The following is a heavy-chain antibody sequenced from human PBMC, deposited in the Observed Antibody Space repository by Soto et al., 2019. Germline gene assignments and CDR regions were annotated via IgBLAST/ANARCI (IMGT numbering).Heavy chain of an antibody. CDR2: IYPGDSDT. CDR1: GYSFTSYW. Sequence: GESLKISCKGSGYSFTSYWIDWVRQMPGKGLEWMGIIYPGDSDTRYSPSFQGQVTISADKSISTAYLQWSSLKASDTAMYYCARREMATIGDFYDYYGMDVWGQGTTVTVSS. J-gene: IGHJ6*02. V-gene: IGHV5-51*01. CDR3: ARREMATIGDFYDYYGMDV. D-gene: IGHD5-12*01.